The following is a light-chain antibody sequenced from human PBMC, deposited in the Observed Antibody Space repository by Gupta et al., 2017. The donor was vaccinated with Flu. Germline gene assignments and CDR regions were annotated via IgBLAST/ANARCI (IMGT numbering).Light chain of an antibody. Sequence: QSALTQPASVSGSPGRSITISCTGTASDLGAYDLVSWSQHRPVKAPKLVIFEASKRPSGVSDRFSGSKSGNTASLTISGLQAEAEDDYYCCSYAVFNTLIFGGGTELTVL. CDR1: ASDLGAYDL. J-gene: IGLJ2*01. CDR2: EAS. CDR3: CSYAVFNTLI. V-gene: IGLV2-23*01.